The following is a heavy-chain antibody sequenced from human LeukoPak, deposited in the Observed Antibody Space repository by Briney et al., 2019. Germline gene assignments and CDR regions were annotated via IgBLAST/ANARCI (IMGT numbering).Heavy chain of an antibody. CDR3: AKDKFGGWPSPGNDY. V-gene: IGHV3-23*01. Sequence: GGSLRLSCAASGFTFSSYAMSWVRQAPGRGLEWVSAISGSGGSTYYADSVKGRFTISRDNSKNTLYLQMNSLRAEDTAVYYCAKDKFGGWPSPGNDYWGQGTLVTVSS. CDR2: ISGSGGST. D-gene: IGHD6-19*01. CDR1: GFTFSSYA. J-gene: IGHJ4*02.